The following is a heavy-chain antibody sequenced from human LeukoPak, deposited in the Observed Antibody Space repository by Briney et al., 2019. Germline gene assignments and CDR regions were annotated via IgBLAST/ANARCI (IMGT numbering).Heavy chain of an antibody. V-gene: IGHV3-23*01. CDR1: GFTFSSYA. CDR3: AKVPGVRGYYYYGMDV. D-gene: IGHD3-10*01. Sequence: GGSLRLSCAASGFTFSSYAMSWVRQAPGKGLEWVSAISGSGGSTYYADSVKGRFTISRENSKNTLYLQMNSLRAEDTAVYYCAKVPGVRGYYYYGMDVWGQGTTVTVSS. J-gene: IGHJ6*02. CDR2: ISGSGGST.